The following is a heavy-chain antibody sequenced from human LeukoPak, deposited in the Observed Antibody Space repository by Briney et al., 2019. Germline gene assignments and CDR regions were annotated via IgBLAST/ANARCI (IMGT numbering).Heavy chain of an antibody. D-gene: IGHD6-13*01. V-gene: IGHV3-21*01. J-gene: IGHJ4*02. CDR2: ISSSSVYI. CDR3: STTWGSSWYYFDS. Sequence: GGSLRLSCAASGFTVSSNYMSWVRQAPGKGLEWVSSISSSSVYIYYADSVKGRFTISRDNAKNSLYLQMNSLRAEDTAVYYCSTTWGSSWYYFDSWGQGTLVTVSS. CDR1: GFTVSSNY.